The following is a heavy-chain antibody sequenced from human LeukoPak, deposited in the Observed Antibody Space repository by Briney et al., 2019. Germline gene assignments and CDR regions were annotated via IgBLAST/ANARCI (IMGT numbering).Heavy chain of an antibody. CDR2: ISYTGST. Sequence: PSETLSLTCTVSGGSISSRNYYWGWIRQPPGKGLEWIGSISYTGSTYYNPSLKSRVTISVDTSKNQFSLKLNSVTAADTAAYFCARHVWIVDVNWFDPWGQGTLVTVSS. V-gene: IGHV4-39*01. CDR1: GGSISSRNYY. CDR3: ARHVWIVDVNWFDP. J-gene: IGHJ5*02. D-gene: IGHD2-2*03.